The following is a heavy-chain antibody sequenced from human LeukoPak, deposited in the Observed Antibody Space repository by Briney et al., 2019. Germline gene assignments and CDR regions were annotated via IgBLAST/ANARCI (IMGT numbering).Heavy chain of an antibody. CDR1: GGSFSGYY. CDR2: INHSGST. CDR3: ALYYYDSSGYKDAFDI. D-gene: IGHD3-22*01. J-gene: IGHJ3*02. V-gene: IGHV4-34*01. Sequence: SETLSLTCAVYGGSFSGYYWSWIRQSPGKGLEWIGEINHSGSTNYNPSLKSRVTISVDTSKNQFSLKLSSVTAADTAVYYCALYYYDSSGYKDAFDIWGQGTMVTVSS.